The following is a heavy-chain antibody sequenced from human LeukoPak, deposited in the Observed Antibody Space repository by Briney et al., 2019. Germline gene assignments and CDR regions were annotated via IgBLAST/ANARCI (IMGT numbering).Heavy chain of an antibody. D-gene: IGHD3-22*01. Sequence: GESLKISCKGSGYSFTSYWIGWVRQMPGKGLEWMGIIYPGYSDTRYSPSFQGQVTISAGKSISTAYLQWSSLKASDNAMYYCASLSPDSSGSYFDYWGQGTLVTVSS. CDR3: ASLSPDSSGSYFDY. V-gene: IGHV5-51*01. CDR2: IYPGYSDT. CDR1: GYSFTSYW. J-gene: IGHJ4*02.